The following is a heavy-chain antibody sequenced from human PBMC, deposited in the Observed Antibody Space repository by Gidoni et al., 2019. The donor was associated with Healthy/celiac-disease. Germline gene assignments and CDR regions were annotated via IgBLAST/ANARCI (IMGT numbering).Heavy chain of an antibody. CDR2: IYYSGST. CDR3: ARVLRYFDIGMDV. D-gene: IGHD3-9*01. V-gene: IGHV4-39*07. J-gene: IGHJ6*02. CDR1: GGSIRSSSYY. Sequence: QLQLQESGPGLVKPSETLSLTCTVSGGSIRSSSYYWGWIRQPPGKGLEWIGSIYYSGSTYYNPSLKSRVTISVDTSKNQFSLKLSSVTAADTAVYYCARVLRYFDIGMDVWGQGTTVTVSS.